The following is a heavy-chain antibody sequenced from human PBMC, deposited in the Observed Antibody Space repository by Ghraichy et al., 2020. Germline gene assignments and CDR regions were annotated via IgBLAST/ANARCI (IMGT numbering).Heavy chain of an antibody. CDR2: TYFRSKWFN. J-gene: IGHJ6*02. CDR1: GDSFSNKKTA. V-gene: IGHV6-1*01. CDR3: ARVTRAYSYYFYPMDV. Sequence: SCTISGDSFSNKKTAWHWIRQSPSRGLEWLGRTYFRSKWFNDYADSVRGRITISPDAAKNTFSLQLDSVTPEDTALYYCARVTRAYSYYFYPMDVWGQGTTVTVSS.